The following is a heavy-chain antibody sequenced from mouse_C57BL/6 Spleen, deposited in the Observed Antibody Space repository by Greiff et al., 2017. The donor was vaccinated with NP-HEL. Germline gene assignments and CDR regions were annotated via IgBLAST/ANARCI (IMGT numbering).Heavy chain of an antibody. J-gene: IGHJ2*01. Sequence: VQLQQSGAELVRPGTSVKVSCKASGYAFTNYLIEWVKQRPGQGLEWIGVINPGSGGTNYNEKCKGKATLTADKSSSTAYMQLSSLTSEDSAVYFCARDYDGSSVDYWGQGTTLTVSS. D-gene: IGHD1-1*01. CDR1: GYAFTNYL. CDR3: ARDYDGSSVDY. CDR2: INPGSGGT. V-gene: IGHV1-54*01.